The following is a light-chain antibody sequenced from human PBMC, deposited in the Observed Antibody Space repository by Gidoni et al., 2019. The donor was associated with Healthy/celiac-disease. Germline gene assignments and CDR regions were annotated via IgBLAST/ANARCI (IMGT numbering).Light chain of an antibody. V-gene: IGKV1-39*01. CDR3: QQSYSTPYT. J-gene: IGKJ2*01. Sequence: DLQMTQSPSSLSASVGDRVTITCRASQSISSYLNWYQQKPGNAPKLLIYAASSLQSGVPSRYSGSGSGTDFTLTISSLQPEDFATYYCQQSYSTPYTFXQXTKLEIK. CDR2: AAS. CDR1: QSISSY.